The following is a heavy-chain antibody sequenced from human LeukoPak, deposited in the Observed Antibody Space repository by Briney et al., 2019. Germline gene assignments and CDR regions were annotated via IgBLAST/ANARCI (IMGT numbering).Heavy chain of an antibody. CDR3: ARDQGIVATIRALDYYGMDV. V-gene: IGHV4-30-4*01. CDR2: IYYSGGT. CDR1: GGSISSGDYY. Sequence: PQTLSLTCTVSGGSISSGDYYWSWIRQPPGKGLEWIGYIYYSGGTYYNPSLKSRVTMSVDTSKNQFSLKLSPVTAADTAVYYCARDQGIVATIRALDYYGMDVWGQGTTVTVSS. J-gene: IGHJ6*02. D-gene: IGHD5-12*01.